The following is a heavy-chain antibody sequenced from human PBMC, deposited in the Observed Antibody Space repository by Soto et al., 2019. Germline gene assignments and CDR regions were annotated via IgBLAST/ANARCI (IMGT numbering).Heavy chain of an antibody. Sequence: QVQLVESGGGLVKPGGSLRLSCEASGFTFSDSYMNWFRQAPGKGLEWVSYISSSSSYTHYADSVKGRFTLSRDNAKNSLYLQTNSLRAEDTAVYYCARDRYGPGWFDPWGQGTLVTVSS. CDR1: GFTFSDSY. CDR2: ISSSSSYT. D-gene: IGHD5-18*01. V-gene: IGHV3-11*05. CDR3: ARDRYGPGWFDP. J-gene: IGHJ5*02.